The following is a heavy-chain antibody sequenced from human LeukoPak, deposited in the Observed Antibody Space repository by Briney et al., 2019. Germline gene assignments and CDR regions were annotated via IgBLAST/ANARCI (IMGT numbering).Heavy chain of an antibody. V-gene: IGHV4-4*02. CDR3: ARKVSYNWFDP. D-gene: IGHD1-14*01. CDR2: IFHSGTT. CDR1: GGSISSGNW. Sequence: PSETLSLTCAVSGGSISSGNWWTWVRQPPGKGLEWIGEIFHSGTTNYSPSLESRVTISVDKSKNQFSLRLISVTAADPAVYYCARKVSYNWFDPWGQGTLVTVSS. J-gene: IGHJ5*02.